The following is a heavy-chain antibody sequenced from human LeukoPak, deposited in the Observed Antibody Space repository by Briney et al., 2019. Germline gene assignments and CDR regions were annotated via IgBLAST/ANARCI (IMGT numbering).Heavy chain of an antibody. V-gene: IGHV3-43*02. CDR1: GFTFDEYA. Sequence: EGSLRLSCAASGFTFDEYAMHWVRQVPGKGLQWVSVITGSGTGTDYADSVKGRFTISRDNSRNSLYLQMNSLRIEDTALYYCAKDMDHYGFWTGGFDPWGQGTLVTVSS. J-gene: IGHJ5*02. D-gene: IGHD3-3*01. CDR2: ITGSGTGT. CDR3: AKDMDHYGFWTGGFDP.